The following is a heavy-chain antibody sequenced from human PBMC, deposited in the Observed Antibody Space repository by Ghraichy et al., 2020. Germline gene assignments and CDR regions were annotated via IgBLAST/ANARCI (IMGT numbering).Heavy chain of an antibody. V-gene: IGHV3-30*18. CDR1: GFTFSSYG. D-gene: IGHD3-22*01. CDR2: ISYDGSNK. Sequence: GGSLRLSCAASGFTFSSYGMHWVRQAPGKGLEWVAVISYDGSNKYYADSVKGRFTISRDNSKNTLYLQMNSLRAEDTALYYCAKGPWDYYDSSGYYPFDYWGQGTLVTVSS. J-gene: IGHJ4*02. CDR3: AKGPWDYYDSSGYYPFDY.